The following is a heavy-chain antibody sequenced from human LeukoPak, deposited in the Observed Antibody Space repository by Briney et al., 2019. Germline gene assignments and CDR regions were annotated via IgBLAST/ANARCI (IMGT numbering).Heavy chain of an antibody. V-gene: IGHV3-53*01. CDR3: AKEGGLGYCSTTSCAFAH. Sequence: GGSLRLSCAGSGFSVSDNYMTWVRQAPGKGPEWVSVTYSGGTTYYADSVEGRFTFSRDSAKNTLYLQMNSLRTEDTAVYYCAKEGGLGYCSTTSCAFAHWGRGTLVTVSS. CDR1: GFSVSDNY. CDR2: TYSGGTT. D-gene: IGHD2-2*01. J-gene: IGHJ4*02.